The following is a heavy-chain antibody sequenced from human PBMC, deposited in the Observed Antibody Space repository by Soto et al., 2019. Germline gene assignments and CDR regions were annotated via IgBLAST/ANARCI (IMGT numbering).Heavy chain of an antibody. CDR3: AKDRDGAAAGPTKFHGMDV. J-gene: IGHJ6*02. CDR1: GFTFSSYA. CDR2: ISGSGDST. D-gene: IGHD6-13*01. V-gene: IGHV3-23*01. Sequence: EVQLLESGGGLVQPGGSLRLSCAASGFTFSSYAMSWVRQAPGKGLEWVSVISGSGDSTYYADSVRGRFTISRDNSKNPLYLPMNSLRAEDTAVYYCAKDRDGAAAGPTKFHGMDVWGQGTTVTVSS.